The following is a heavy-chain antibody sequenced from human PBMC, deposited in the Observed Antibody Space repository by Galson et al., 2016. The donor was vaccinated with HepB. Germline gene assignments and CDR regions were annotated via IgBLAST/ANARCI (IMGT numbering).Heavy chain of an antibody. CDR2: ISRSSDYI. CDR3: ARVGYSYGSALDY. J-gene: IGHJ4*02. D-gene: IGHD5-18*01. V-gene: IGHV3-21*01. CDR1: GFTFSSYS. Sequence: SLRLSCAASGFTFSSYSMNWVRQAPGKGLEWVSSISRSSDYIYYADSVKGRFTISRDNAKHSLYLQMNSLRAEDTAVYYCARVGYSYGSALDYWGQGTLLTVSS.